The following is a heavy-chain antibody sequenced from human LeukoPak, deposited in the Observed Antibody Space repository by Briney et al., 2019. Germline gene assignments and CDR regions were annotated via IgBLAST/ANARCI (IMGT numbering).Heavy chain of an antibody. CDR2: IYSGGSA. V-gene: IGHV3-53*01. CDR1: GFTVSSSY. Sequence: PGGSLRLSCAASGFTVSSSYMSWVRQAPGRGLEWVSVIYSGGSAYYAHSVKGRFTVSRDKSKNTLYLQMSSLRAEDSAIYYCTRESSTYSLDYWGQGTPVTVSS. J-gene: IGHJ4*02. D-gene: IGHD6-13*01. CDR3: TRESSTYSLDY.